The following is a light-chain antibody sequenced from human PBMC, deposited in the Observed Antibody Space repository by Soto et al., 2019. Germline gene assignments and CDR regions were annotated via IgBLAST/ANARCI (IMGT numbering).Light chain of an antibody. CDR3: QKYNSAPRA. CDR2: AAS. Sequence: DIQMTQSPSSLSASVGDRVTITCLASQGISNYLAWYQQKPGKVPKLLIYAASPLQSGVPSRFSGSGSGTDFTLPISSLQPEDVATYYCQKYNSAPRAFGGGTKVEIK. V-gene: IGKV1-27*01. CDR1: QGISNY. J-gene: IGKJ4*01.